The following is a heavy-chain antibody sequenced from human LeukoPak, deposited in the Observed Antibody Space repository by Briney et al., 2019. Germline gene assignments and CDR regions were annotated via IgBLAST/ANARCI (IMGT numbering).Heavy chain of an antibody. J-gene: IGHJ5*02. V-gene: IGHV3-48*01. D-gene: IGHD1-26*01. CDR1: GFTFNNYA. CDR3: ARGGDYSGWFDP. Sequence: GGSLRLSCAASGFTFNNYAMSWVRQAPGKGLEWVSYISTSSSTIYYADSVKGRFTISRDNAKNSLYLQMNYLRAEDTAVYYCARGGDYSGWFDPWGRGTLVTVSS. CDR2: ISTSSSTI.